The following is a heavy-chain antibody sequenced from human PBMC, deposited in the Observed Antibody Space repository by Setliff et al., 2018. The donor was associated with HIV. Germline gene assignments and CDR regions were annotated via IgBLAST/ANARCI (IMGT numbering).Heavy chain of an antibody. CDR2: MYYSRTT. Sequence: NPSETLSLTCNVSDDSISSYYWGWIRQPPGRGLEWIVSMYYSRTTYYNPSLESRVALSVDTSKNQFSLHLTSVTAADTAIYYCARHDPEETLSFGDLSSLANFDSWGQGTLVTVS. D-gene: IGHD3-10*01. V-gene: IGHV4-39*01. J-gene: IGHJ4*02. CDR1: DDSISSYY. CDR3: ARHDPEETLSFGDLSSLANFDS.